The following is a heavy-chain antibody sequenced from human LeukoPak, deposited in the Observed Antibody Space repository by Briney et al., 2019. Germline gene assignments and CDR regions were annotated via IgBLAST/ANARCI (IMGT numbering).Heavy chain of an antibody. D-gene: IGHD3-10*01. V-gene: IGHV3-21*01. CDR3: ARDYYGSGSPYRDAFDI. CDR2: NSSSSSYI. J-gene: IGHJ3*02. Sequence: PGGSLRLSCAASGFTFSSYSMNWVRQAPGKGLEWVSSNSSSSSYIYYADSVKGRFTISRDNAKNSLYLQMISLRAEDTAVYYCARDYYGSGSPYRDAFDIWGQGTMVTVSS. CDR1: GFTFSSYS.